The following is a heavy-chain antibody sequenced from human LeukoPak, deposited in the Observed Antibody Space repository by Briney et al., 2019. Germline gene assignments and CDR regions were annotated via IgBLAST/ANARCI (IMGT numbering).Heavy chain of an antibody. Sequence: GGSLRLSCAASGFTFSSYGMHGVGQPPSKGLEWVAVIWYDGSNKYYADSVKGRFTISRDNSKNTLYLQMNSLRAEDTAVYYCARLRAGAFDYWGQGTLVTVSS. J-gene: IGHJ4*02. CDR1: GFTFSSYG. V-gene: IGHV3-33*01. CDR2: IWYDGSNK. CDR3: ARLRAGAFDY. D-gene: IGHD3-10*01.